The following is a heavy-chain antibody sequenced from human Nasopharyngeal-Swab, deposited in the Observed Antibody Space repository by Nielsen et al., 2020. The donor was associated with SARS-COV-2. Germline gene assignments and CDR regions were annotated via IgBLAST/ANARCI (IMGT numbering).Heavy chain of an antibody. CDR2: IKQDGSEK. CDR3: ASEGFRYDSSGYYHYYYYGMDV. J-gene: IGHJ6*02. V-gene: IGHV3-7*03. D-gene: IGHD3-22*01. CDR1: GFTFSSYW. Sequence: GGSLRLSCAASGFTFSSYWMSWVRQAPGKGLEWVANIKQDGSEKYYVDSVKGRFTISRDNAKNSLYLQMNSLRAEDTAVYYCASEGFRYDSSGYYHYYYYGMDVWGQGTTVTASS.